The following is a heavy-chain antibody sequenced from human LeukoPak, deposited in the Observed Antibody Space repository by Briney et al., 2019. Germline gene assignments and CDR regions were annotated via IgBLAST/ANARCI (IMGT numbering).Heavy chain of an antibody. D-gene: IGHD2-2*01. CDR1: GYTFPSYG. CDR2: ISTYNGNT. CDR3: ARDDIGCSSTSCQYRGYDQGGFDY. Sequence: ASVKVSCKASGYTFPSYGISWVRQAPGQGLEWMGWISTYNGNTNYAQKLQGRVTMTTDTSTSTAFMELRSLRSDDTAVYYCARDDIGCSSTSCQYRGYDQGGFDYWGQGTLVTVSP. J-gene: IGHJ4*02. V-gene: IGHV1-18*04.